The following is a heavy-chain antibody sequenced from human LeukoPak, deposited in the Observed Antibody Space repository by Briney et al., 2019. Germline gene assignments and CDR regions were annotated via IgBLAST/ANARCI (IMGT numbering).Heavy chain of an antibody. J-gene: IGHJ4*02. CDR1: GGTFSSYG. V-gene: IGHV1-69*01. CDR2: VIPIFGTT. D-gene: IGHD6-19*01. Sequence: SVKVSCKASGGTFSSYGITWVRRAPGQGLEWMGGVIPIFGTTNYAQKFQGRVTITADESTSTAYMELSSLRSEDTAVYYCARSQYSSGWYPHFDYWGQGTLVTVSS. CDR3: ARSQYSSGWYPHFDY.